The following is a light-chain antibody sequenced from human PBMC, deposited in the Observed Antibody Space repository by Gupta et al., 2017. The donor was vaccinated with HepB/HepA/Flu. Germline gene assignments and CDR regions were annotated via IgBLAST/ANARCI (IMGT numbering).Light chain of an antibody. CDR2: DTS. CDR3: QQRYNWPIT. V-gene: IGKV3-11*01. CDR1: QSVNRY. J-gene: IGKJ4*01. Sequence: EIVLTQSPATLSLSPGERATLSCRASQSVNRYLAWYQQKPGQAPRLLIYDTSNRATGIPARFGGSGSGTDFTLTISSLEPEDFAVYYCQQRYNWPITFGGGTQVQIK.